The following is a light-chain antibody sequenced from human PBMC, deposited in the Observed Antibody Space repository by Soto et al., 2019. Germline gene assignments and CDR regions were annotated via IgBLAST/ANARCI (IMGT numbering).Light chain of an antibody. Sequence: EIFLTQSPSTLPLSPVDIATLSCRASQSVFNYLAWYQQKPGQAPRLLIYDASNRATGIPARFSGSGSGTDFTLTISSLEPEDFAVYYCQQRYNWPLTFGPGTKVDIK. J-gene: IGKJ3*01. CDR3: QQRYNWPLT. CDR2: DAS. V-gene: IGKV3-11*01. CDR1: QSVFNY.